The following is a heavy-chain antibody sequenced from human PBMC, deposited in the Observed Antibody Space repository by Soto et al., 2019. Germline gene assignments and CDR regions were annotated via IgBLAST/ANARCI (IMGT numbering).Heavy chain of an antibody. CDR1: GITIRNYP. CDR2: ISGSGDRT. D-gene: IGHD2-15*01. J-gene: IGHJ4*02. V-gene: IGHV3-23*01. CDR3: VKDDGGNPSTEPH. Sequence: EVQLQESGGGLVQPGGSLRLSCAASGITIRNYPMSWVRQAPGKGLDWVSGISGSGDRTYYADSAKGRSTISKDFSKNSLSLQLDCLRVEDTAVYFCVKDDGGNPSTEPHWGQGTLVTVSS.